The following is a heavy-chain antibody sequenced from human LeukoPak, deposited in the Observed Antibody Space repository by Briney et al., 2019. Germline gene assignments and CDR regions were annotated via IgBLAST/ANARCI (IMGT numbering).Heavy chain of an antibody. CDR3: ARGIGGNSGGYYYYMGV. Sequence: GGSLRLSCAASGFTFSSYWMSWVRQAPGKGLEWVSSISSSSSYIYYADSVKGRFTISRDNAKNSLYLQMNSLRAEDTAVYYCARGIGGNSGGYYYYMGVWGKGTTVTISS. V-gene: IGHV3-21*01. J-gene: IGHJ6*03. D-gene: IGHD4-23*01. CDR1: GFTFSSYW. CDR2: ISSSSSYI.